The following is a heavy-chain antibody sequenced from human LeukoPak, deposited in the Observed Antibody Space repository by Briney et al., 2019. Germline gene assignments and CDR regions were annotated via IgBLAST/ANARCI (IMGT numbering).Heavy chain of an antibody. CDR2: IYYTGST. CDR3: ARGGDYYGSGSYFREFDY. D-gene: IGHD3-10*01. CDR1: GASISGYY. V-gene: IGHV4-59*01. Sequence: SETLSLTCTVSGASISGYYWTWVRQSPGKGLEWIGCIYYTGSTNYNPSLKSRVTISIDTSKKQLSLKLTSVTAADTAVYYCARGGDYYGSGSYFREFDYWGQGTLVTVSS. J-gene: IGHJ4*02.